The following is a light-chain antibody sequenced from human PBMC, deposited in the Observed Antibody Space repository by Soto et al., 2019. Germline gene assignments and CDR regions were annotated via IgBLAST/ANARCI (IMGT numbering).Light chain of an antibody. V-gene: IGLV4-69*01. CDR1: SGHSRYA. CDR2: LNSDGSH. J-gene: IGLJ2*01. Sequence: QLVLTQSHSASASLGASVKLTCTLSSGHSRYAIAWHQQQPEKGPRYLMKLNSDGSHIKGDGIPDCFSGSSSGAERVLTSTRLGLEDEASYFSQTWGTGVFGGVTKLTLL. CDR3: QTWGTGV.